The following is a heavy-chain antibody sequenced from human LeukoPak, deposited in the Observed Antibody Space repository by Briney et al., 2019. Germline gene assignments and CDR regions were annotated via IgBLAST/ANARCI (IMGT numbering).Heavy chain of an antibody. CDR1: GYTFTGYY. V-gene: IGHV1-2*06. D-gene: IGHD3-22*01. J-gene: IGHJ4*02. CDR2: INPNSGDT. CDR3: ARPHQSYYESTGYTGKYYLDF. Sequence: ASVKVSCKTSGYTFTGYYVHWVRQAPGQGLEWMGRINPNSGDTNYAQKFQGRVTMTRDTSMSTAYMELSSLSSDDTAVYYCARPHQSYYESTGYTGKYYLDFWGQGTLVAVSS.